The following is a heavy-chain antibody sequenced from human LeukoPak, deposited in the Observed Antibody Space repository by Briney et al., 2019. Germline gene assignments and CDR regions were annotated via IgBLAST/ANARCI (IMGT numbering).Heavy chain of an antibody. V-gene: IGHV4-59*01. Sequence: SETLSLTCTVSGGSISSYYWSWIRQPPGKGLEWIGYIYYSGSTNYNPSLKSRVTISVDTSKNQFSLKLSSVTAADTAVYYCAREGVITGTTIDYAFDIWGQGTMVTVSS. J-gene: IGHJ3*02. CDR3: AREGVITGTTIDYAFDI. D-gene: IGHD1-7*01. CDR1: GGSISSYY. CDR2: IYYSGST.